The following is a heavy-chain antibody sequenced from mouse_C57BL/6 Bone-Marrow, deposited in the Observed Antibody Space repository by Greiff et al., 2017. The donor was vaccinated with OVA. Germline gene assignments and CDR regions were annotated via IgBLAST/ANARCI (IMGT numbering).Heavy chain of an antibody. CDR1: GFTFSSYA. Sequence: EVKLVESGGGLVKPGGSLKLSCAASGFTFSSYAMSWVRQPPEKRLEWVATISDGGSYTYYPDNVKGRFTISRDNAKNNLYLQMSHLKSEDTAMYYCASPLITTVVASSYWYFDVWGTGTTVTVSS. CDR2: ISDGGSYT. CDR3: ASPLITTVVASSYWYFDV. D-gene: IGHD1-1*01. J-gene: IGHJ1*03. V-gene: IGHV5-4*03.